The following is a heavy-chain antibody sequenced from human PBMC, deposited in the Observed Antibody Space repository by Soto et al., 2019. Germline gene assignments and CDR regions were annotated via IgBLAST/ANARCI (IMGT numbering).Heavy chain of an antibody. CDR3: ARGPRTQLWFPNVY. CDR2: ISPKSGGT. D-gene: IGHD5-18*01. V-gene: IGHV1-2*02. CDR1: GYTFSDYY. J-gene: IGHJ4*02. Sequence: RASVKVSCKASGYTFSDYYLHWPRQAPGQGLERMGWISPKSGGTRYAPKFEGRVTLTTDTSISTAFMELSRLTSDDTAVYYCARGPRTQLWFPNVYWGQGTLVTVSS.